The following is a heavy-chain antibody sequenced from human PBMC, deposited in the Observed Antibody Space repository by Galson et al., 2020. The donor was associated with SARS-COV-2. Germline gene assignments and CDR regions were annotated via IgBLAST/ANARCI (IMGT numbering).Heavy chain of an antibody. CDR3: VKGGASEK. CDR1: GFTFTSHD. V-gene: IGHV3-23*01. CDR2: FSRHVGST. Sequence: TGGSLRLSCAASGFTFTSHDMGWVRQPPGKGLEWVSGFSRHVGSTYYADSVKGRFTISRDISKSTLYLQMDSLTVDDTAIYYCVKGGASEKWGQGTLVTVSS. D-gene: IGHD3-16*01. J-gene: IGHJ4*02.